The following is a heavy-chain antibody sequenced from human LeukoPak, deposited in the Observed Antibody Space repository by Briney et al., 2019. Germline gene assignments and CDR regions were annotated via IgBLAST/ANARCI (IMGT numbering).Heavy chain of an antibody. CDR1: GGTFSSYA. Sequence: ASVKVSCKASGGTFSSYAISWVRQAPGQGLEWMGGIIPIFGTAHYAQKFQGRLTITTDESTSTAYMELSSLISEDSAIYYCARIDRYYFYLDVWGKGTTVTVSS. CDR3: ARIDRYYFYLDV. V-gene: IGHV1-69*05. CDR2: IIPIFGTA. J-gene: IGHJ6*03.